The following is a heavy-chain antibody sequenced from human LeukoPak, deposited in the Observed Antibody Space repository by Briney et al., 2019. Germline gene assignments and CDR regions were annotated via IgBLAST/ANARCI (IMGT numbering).Heavy chain of an antibody. J-gene: IGHJ6*03. CDR2: IYYSGST. V-gene: IGHV4-59*12. Sequence: SETLSLTCTVSGGSISSYYWSWIRQPPGKGLEWIGYIYYSGSTNYNPSLKSRVTISVDKSKNQFSLKLSSVTAADTAVYYCARDGPNYDFWSGYYYYYYMDVWGKGTTVTVSS. CDR1: GGSISSYY. D-gene: IGHD3-3*01. CDR3: ARDGPNYDFWSGYYYYYYMDV.